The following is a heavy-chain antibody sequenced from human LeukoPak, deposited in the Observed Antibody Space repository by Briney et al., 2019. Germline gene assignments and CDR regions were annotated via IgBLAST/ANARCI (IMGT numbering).Heavy chain of an antibody. CDR1: GFTFSSYW. D-gene: IGHD2-15*01. Sequence: PGGSLRLSCAASGFTFSSYWMHWVRQAPGKGLVWVSRINTDGSSTTYADSVKGRFTISRDNSKNTLYLQMDSLRAEDTAVYYCAKDVYHGGIANWYFDLWGRGTLVTVSS. CDR3: AKDVYHGGIANWYFDL. CDR2: INTDGSST. J-gene: IGHJ2*01. V-gene: IGHV3-74*01.